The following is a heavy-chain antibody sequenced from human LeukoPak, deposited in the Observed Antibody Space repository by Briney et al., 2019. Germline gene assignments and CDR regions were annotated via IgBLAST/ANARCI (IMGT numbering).Heavy chain of an antibody. CDR2: IYTSGST. V-gene: IGHV4-61*02. D-gene: IGHD3-3*01. CDR3: ARDSLIFGGIDY. Sequence: SQTLSLTCTVSGGSVSSGTYYWNWIRQPAGKGLEWIGRIYTSGSTNYNPSLKSRVTISVDTSKNHFSLKLTSVTAADTAVYYCARDSLIFGGIDYWGQGTLVTVSS. J-gene: IGHJ4*02. CDR1: GGSVSSGTYY.